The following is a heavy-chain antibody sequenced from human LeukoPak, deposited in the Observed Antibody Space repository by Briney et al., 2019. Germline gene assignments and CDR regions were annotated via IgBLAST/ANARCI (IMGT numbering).Heavy chain of an antibody. V-gene: IGHV5-51*01. Sequence: GESLKISCKGSGYSFSTYWIGWGRQMPGKGLEWMGMMYPGDSDIRYSPSFEGQVNISADKSISTAYLQWSSLKASDTAIYYCARREYTYRGYYFDYWGQGTLVTVSS. J-gene: IGHJ4*02. CDR1: GYSFSTYW. CDR2: MYPGDSDI. CDR3: ARREYTYRGYYFDY. D-gene: IGHD5-18*01.